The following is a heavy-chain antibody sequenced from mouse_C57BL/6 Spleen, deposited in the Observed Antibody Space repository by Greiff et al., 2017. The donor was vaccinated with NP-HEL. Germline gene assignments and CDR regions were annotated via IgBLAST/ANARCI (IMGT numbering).Heavy chain of an antibody. CDR1: GYTFTSYW. CDR2: IDPSDSYT. V-gene: IGHV1-59*01. Sequence: QVQLQQPGAELVRPGTSVKLSCKASGYTFTSYWMHWVKQRPGQGLEWIGVIDPSDSYTNYNQKFKGKATLPVDTSSSTAYMQLSSMTSEDAAFYYFARRDYDGGWFAYWGQGTLVTVSA. D-gene: IGHD2-4*01. CDR3: ARRDYDGGWFAY. J-gene: IGHJ3*01.